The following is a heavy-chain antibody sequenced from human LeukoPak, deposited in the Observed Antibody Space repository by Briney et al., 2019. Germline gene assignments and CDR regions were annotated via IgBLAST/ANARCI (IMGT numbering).Heavy chain of an antibody. V-gene: IGHV3-7*01. CDR2: IKQDVSEQ. Sequence: PGGSLRLSCAVSGFTFSNYWMSWVRQAPGKGLEWVANIKQDVSEQYYVDSVKGRFTISRDNAKNSLYLQMNSLRAEDTAVYYCARGGYRDYWGQGTLVTVSS. CDR3: ARGGYRDY. CDR1: GFTFSNYW. J-gene: IGHJ4*02. D-gene: IGHD6-25*01.